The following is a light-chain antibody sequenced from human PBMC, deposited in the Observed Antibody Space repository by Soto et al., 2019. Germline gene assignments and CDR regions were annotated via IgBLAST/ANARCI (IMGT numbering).Light chain of an antibody. CDR2: RAA. CDR1: QAVNSW. V-gene: IGKV1-5*03. Sequence: IQMTQSPSTVSASVGARVTITCRARQAVNSWVAWYQHKSGKAPKLLIYRAATLENGVPSRFSGSGSETEFTLTISGLQPDDSGTYYCQQYYAYSYTFGQGTKVEIK. CDR3: QQYYAYSYT. J-gene: IGKJ2*01.